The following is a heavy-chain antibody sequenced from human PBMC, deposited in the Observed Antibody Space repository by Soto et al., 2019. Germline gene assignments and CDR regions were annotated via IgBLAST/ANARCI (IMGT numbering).Heavy chain of an antibody. CDR1: GGSISSYY. CDR3: ARGLGYCSSTRCPTWFDP. D-gene: IGHD2-2*01. Sequence: KPSETLSLTCTVSGGSISSYYWSWIRQPPGKGLEWIGYIHDSGSTNYNPSLKNRVTISVDTPTNQFSLRLSSVTAADTAVYYCARGLGYCSSTRCPTWFDPWGRGTLVTVSS. J-gene: IGHJ5*02. CDR2: IHDSGST. V-gene: IGHV4-59*01.